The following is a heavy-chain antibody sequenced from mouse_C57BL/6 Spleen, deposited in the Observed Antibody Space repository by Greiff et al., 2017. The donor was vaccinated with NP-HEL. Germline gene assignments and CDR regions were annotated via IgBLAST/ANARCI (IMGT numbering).Heavy chain of an antibody. D-gene: IGHD2-4*01. Sequence: EVKLMESGGDLVKPGGSLKLSCAASGFTFSSYGMSWVRQTPDKRLEWVATISSGGSYTYYPDSVKGRFTISRDNAKNTLYLQMSSLKSEDTAMYYCARHEDYASYYFDYWGQGTTLTVSS. CDR3: ARHEDYASYYFDY. J-gene: IGHJ2*01. CDR1: GFTFSSYG. CDR2: ISSGGSYT. V-gene: IGHV5-6*01.